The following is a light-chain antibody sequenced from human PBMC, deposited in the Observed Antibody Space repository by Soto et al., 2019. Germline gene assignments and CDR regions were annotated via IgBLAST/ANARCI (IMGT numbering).Light chain of an antibody. V-gene: IGKV3-20*01. Sequence: EIVLTQSPGTLSLSPGERATLSCRASQSVSSSYLAWYQQKPGQAPRLLIYGASSRATGIPDRFSGSGSVTDFALTISRLEPEDLAVYYCQQYGSSPLFTFGPGTQVDIK. CDR1: QSVSSSY. CDR2: GAS. J-gene: IGKJ3*01. CDR3: QQYGSSPLFT.